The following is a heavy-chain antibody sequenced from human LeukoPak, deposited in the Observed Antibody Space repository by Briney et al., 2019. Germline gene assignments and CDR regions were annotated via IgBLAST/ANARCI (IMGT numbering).Heavy chain of an antibody. J-gene: IGHJ4*02. CDR1: GFTFSSYA. V-gene: IGHV3-23*01. D-gene: IGHD4-23*01. CDR2: ISGSGGST. Sequence: PGGSLRLSCAGSGFTFSSYAMSWVRQAPGKGLEWVSAISGSGGSTYYADSVKGRFTISRDNSKNTLYLQMNSLRAEDTAVYYCAKGGFGTVAGAGYWGQGTLVTVSS. CDR3: AKGGFGTVAGAGY.